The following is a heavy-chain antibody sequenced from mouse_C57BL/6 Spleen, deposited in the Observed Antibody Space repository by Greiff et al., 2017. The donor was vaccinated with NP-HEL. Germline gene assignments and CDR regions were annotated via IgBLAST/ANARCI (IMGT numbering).Heavy chain of an antibody. CDR2: INPNNGGT. J-gene: IGHJ4*01. V-gene: IGHV1-22*01. CDR3: ASNRGNYHYAMDY. CDR1: GYTFTDYN. D-gene: IGHD2-1*01. Sequence: VQLQQSGPELVKPGASVKMSCKASGYTFTDYNMHWVKQSHGKSLEWIGYINPNNGGTSYNQKFKGKATLTVNKSSSTAYMELRSLTSEDSAVYYCASNRGNYHYAMDYWGQGTSVTVSS.